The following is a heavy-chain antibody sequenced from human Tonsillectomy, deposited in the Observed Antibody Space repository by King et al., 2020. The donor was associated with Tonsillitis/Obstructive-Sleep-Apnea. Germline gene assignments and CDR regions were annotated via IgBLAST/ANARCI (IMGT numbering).Heavy chain of an antibody. J-gene: IGHJ6*03. CDR2: IIPIFGTA. CDR3: ARCLSGLEHGSSPNYYYYYMDV. CDR1: GGTFSSYA. D-gene: IGHD6-6*01. V-gene: IGHV1-69*01. Sequence: VQLVESGAEVKKPGSSVKVSCKASGGTFSSYAINWVRQAPGQGLEWMGGIIPIFGTAQYAQKFQGRVMLTADESTSKAYMGLSSLRSEETAVYYCARCLSGLEHGSSPNYYYYYMDVWGKGTTVTVSS.